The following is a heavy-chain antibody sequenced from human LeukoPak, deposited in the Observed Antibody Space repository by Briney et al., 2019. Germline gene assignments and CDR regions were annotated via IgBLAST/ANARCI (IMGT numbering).Heavy chain of an antibody. J-gene: IGHJ4*02. V-gene: IGHV4-34*01. CDR3: ARVALWFGEVSFDY. D-gene: IGHD3-10*01. Sequence: PSETLSLTCAVYGGSFSGYYWSWIRQPPGKGLEWIGEINHSGSTNYNPSLKSRVTISVDTSKNQFSLKLSSVTAADTAVYYCARVALWFGEVSFDYWGQGTLVTVSS. CDR1: GGSFSGYY. CDR2: INHSGST.